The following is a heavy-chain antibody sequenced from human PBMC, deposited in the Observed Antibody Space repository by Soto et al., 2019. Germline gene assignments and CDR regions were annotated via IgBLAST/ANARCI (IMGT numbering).Heavy chain of an antibody. V-gene: IGHV1-69*12. J-gene: IGHJ4*02. CDR1: GGTFSSYA. CDR3: ARGGSGRAQYYFDS. CDR2: IIPIFGTA. Sequence: QVQLVQSGAEVKKPGSSVKVSCKASGGTFSSYAISWVRQAPGQGLEWMGGIIPIFGTANYAQKFQGRVTTTADEXKRHGSMELSSLRSEDTAVYYCARGGSGRAQYYFDSWGQGTLVTVSS. D-gene: IGHD3-10*01.